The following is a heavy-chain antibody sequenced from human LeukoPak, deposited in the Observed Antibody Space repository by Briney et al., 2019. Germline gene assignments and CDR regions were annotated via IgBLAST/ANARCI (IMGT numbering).Heavy chain of an antibody. J-gene: IGHJ4*02. CDR2: IYTSGTT. CDR3: ARANYDGSDY. Sequence: PSETLSLTCTVSGGSISSYYWSWIRQPAGKGLEWIGRIYTSGTTNYNPSLKSRVTMSVDTSKNQFSLKMRSVTAADTAVFYCARANYDGSDYWGQGTLVTVSS. D-gene: IGHD3-22*01. V-gene: IGHV4-4*07. CDR1: GGSISSYY.